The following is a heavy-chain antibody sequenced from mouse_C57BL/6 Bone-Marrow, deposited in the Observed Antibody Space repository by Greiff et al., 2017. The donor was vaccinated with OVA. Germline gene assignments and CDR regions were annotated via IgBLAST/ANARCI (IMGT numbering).Heavy chain of an antibody. D-gene: IGHD1-1*01. CDR2: ISSGSSTI. J-gene: IGHJ4*01. CDR3: ANVVADENYYAMDY. Sequence: EVHLVESGGGLVKPGGSLKLSCAASGFTFSDYGMHWVRQAPEKGLEWVAYISSGSSTIYYADTVKGRFTISRDNAKNTLFLQMTSLRSEDTAMYYCANVVADENYYAMDYWGQGTSVTVSS. V-gene: IGHV5-17*01. CDR1: GFTFSDYG.